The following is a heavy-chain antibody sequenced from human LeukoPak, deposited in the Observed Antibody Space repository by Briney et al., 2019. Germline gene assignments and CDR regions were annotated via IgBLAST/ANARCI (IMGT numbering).Heavy chain of an antibody. V-gene: IGHV3-23*01. D-gene: IGHD1-26*01. J-gene: IGHJ4*02. Sequence: GGSLRLSCAASGFTFGSYAMSWVRQAPGKGLEWVSGISGSGGSTYYVDSVKGRFTISRDKSKNTLYLKMNSLRAEDTAVYYCAKSGVGATTVGHFDYWAREPWSPSPQ. CDR2: ISGSGGST. CDR1: GFTFGSYA. CDR3: AKSGVGATTVGHFDY.